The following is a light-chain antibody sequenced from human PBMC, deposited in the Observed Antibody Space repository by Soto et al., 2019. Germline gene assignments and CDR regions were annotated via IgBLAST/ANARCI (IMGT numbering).Light chain of an antibody. CDR1: SSDVGGYNY. V-gene: IGLV2-8*01. CDR2: EVN. CDR3: SSYAGSSNV. J-gene: IGLJ1*01. Sequence: QSALTQPPSASGSPGESVAISCTGTSSDVGGYNYVSWYQQHPGKAPKLTIYEVNKRPSGVPDRFSGSKSSNTASLTVSGLQAEDEADYYCSSYAGSSNVFGTGTKLTVL.